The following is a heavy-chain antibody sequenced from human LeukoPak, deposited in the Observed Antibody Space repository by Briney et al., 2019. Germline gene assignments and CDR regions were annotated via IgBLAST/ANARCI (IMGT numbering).Heavy chain of an antibody. J-gene: IGHJ6*02. V-gene: IGHV1-2*02. D-gene: IGHD3-22*01. Sequence: GGSLRLSCAASGFTFSNYAMHWVRQAPGQGLEYMGWINPNSGGTKSAQKFQGRVTMTRDTSISIGYMELSGLASDDAAVYYCARTSVEVGQNYYGMDVWGQGTTVTVSS. CDR3: ARTSVEVGQNYYGMDV. CDR2: INPNSGGT. CDR1: GFTFSNYA.